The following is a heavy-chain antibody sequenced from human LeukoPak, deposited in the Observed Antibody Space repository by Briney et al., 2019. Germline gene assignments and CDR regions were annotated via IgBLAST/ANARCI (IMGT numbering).Heavy chain of an antibody. CDR1: GLTFSSHW. D-gene: IGHD6-13*01. CDR2: ISYDGSNY. CDR3: TAGAYSSSWYAY. V-gene: IGHV3-30*03. J-gene: IGHJ4*02. Sequence: GGSLRLSCAASGLTFSSHWMHWVRQAPGKGLEWVALISYDGSNYYYADSVKGRFTISRDNSKNTLHLLMNSLRAEDTAVYYCTAGAYSSSWYAYWGQGTLVTVSS.